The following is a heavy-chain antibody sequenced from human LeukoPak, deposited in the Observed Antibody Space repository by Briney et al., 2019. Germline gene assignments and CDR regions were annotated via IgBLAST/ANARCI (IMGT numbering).Heavy chain of an antibody. CDR1: GYTFTGYY. V-gene: IGHV1-46*01. D-gene: IGHD2-2*01. Sequence: GASVKVSCKASGYTFTGYYMHWVRQAPGQGLEWMGIINPSGGSTSYAQKFQGRVTMTRDISTSTVYMELSSLRSEDTAVYYCARGGSDIVVVPAAGLDYWGQGTLVTVSS. CDR2: INPSGGST. J-gene: IGHJ4*02. CDR3: ARGGSDIVVVPAAGLDY.